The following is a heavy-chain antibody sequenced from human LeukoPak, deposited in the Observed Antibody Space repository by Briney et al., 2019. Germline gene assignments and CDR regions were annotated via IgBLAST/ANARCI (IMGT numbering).Heavy chain of an antibody. CDR1: GGSMSSGGYS. Sequence: SQTLSLTCAVSGGSMSSGGYSWSWIRQPPGKGLEWIGYIYYSGSTYYNPSLKSRVTISVDTSKNQFSLKLSSVTAADTAVYYCARGYSSGWYVDYWGQGTLVTVSS. CDR3: ARGYSSGWYVDY. D-gene: IGHD6-19*01. V-gene: IGHV4-31*11. CDR2: IYYSGST. J-gene: IGHJ4*02.